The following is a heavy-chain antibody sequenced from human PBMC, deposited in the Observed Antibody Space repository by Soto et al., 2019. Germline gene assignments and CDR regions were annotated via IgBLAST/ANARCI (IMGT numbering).Heavy chain of an antibody. CDR2: ISAYNGNT. J-gene: IGHJ4*02. V-gene: IGHV1-18*01. CDR1: GYTFTSYG. D-gene: IGHD6-19*01. CDR3: ARDPQWPPDRN. Sequence: QVHLVKSGAEVKKPGASVKVSCKASGYTFTSYGISWARQAPGQGLEWMGWISAYNGNTNYAQKLQGRVTMTTATSTSTASMELRSLRSDDTAVYYCARDPQWPPDRNWGQGTLVTVSS.